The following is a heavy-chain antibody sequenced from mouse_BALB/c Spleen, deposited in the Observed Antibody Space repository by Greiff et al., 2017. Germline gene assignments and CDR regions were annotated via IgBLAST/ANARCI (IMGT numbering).Heavy chain of an antibody. Sequence: DVKLVESGGGLVKPGGSLKLSCAASGFAFSSYDMSWVRQTPEKRLEWVAYISSGGGSTYYPDTVKGRFTISRDNAKNTLYLQMSSLKSEDTAMYYCARQGNSFFDYWGQGTTLTVSS. CDR2: ISSGGGST. CDR3: ARQGNSFFDY. J-gene: IGHJ2*01. CDR1: GFAFSSYD. V-gene: IGHV5-12-1*01.